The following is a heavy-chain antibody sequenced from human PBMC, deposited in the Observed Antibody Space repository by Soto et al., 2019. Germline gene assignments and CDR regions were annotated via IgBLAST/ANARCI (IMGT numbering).Heavy chain of an antibody. V-gene: IGHV1-8*01. J-gene: IGHJ4*02. D-gene: IGHD6-19*01. CDR3: ASLYSSGWYLDY. CDR2: MNPNSGNT. CDR1: GYTFTSYD. Sequence: ASVKVSCKASGYTFTSYDINWVRQATGQGLEWMGWMNPNSGNTGYAQKFQGRVTMTRNTSISTAYMEQSSLRSEDTAVYYCASLYSSGWYLDYWGQGTLVTVSS.